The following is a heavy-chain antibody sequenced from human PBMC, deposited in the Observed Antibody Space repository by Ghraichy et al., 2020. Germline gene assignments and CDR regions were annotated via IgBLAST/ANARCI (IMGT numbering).Heavy chain of an antibody. CDR3: ELRGSPDNGWGQFDY. D-gene: IGHD3-16*01. CDR2: LSGRGDST. J-gene: IGHJ4*02. V-gene: IGHV3-23*01. Sequence: SALSGRGDSTYYADSVKGRFTISSDTSKTTVYLQMNSLRGEDTAVYYCELRGSPDNGWGQFDYWCQGT.